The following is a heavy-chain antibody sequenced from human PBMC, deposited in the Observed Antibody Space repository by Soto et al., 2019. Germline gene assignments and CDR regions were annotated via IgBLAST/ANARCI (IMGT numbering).Heavy chain of an antibody. D-gene: IGHD2-2*01. V-gene: IGHV1-18*01. J-gene: IGHJ5*02. Sequence: QVQLVQSGGEVKRPGASVKVSCKTTGYTFSNYGITWVRQAPGQHLEWLGWIILYRYGANYAQKFQGRVSLTTDTSTTTADMELSSLRSDDTAVYYCARVVPGAEAWSGPWRQGTLVTVSS. CDR3: ARVVPGAEAWSGP. CDR2: IILYRYGA. CDR1: GYTFSNYG.